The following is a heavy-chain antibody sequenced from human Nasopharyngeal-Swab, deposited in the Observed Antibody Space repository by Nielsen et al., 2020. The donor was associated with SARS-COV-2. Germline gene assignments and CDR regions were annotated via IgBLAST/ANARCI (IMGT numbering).Heavy chain of an antibody. D-gene: IGHD1-26*01. CDR2: IKQDGSEQ. V-gene: IGHV3-7*03. J-gene: IGHJ5*01. CDR1: GFTFSNFW. Sequence: GGSLRLSCAASGFTFSNFWMTWVRQAPGKGLEWVANIKQDGSEQKYVDSVKGRFTISRDNAKNSLFLQMNSLRGDDTAIYYCARGGSWFDSWGPGTPVTVSS. CDR3: ARGGSWFDS.